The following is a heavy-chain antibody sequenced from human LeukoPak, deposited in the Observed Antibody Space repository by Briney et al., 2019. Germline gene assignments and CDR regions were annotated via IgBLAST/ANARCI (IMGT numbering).Heavy chain of an antibody. D-gene: IGHD1-26*01. V-gene: IGHV1-69*04. Sequence: ASVKVSCKGSGGTFSSYAISWVRQAPGQGLEWMGRIIPILGIANYAQKFQGRVTITADKSTSTAYMELSSLRSEDTAVYYCARAGYRSGSYYGYWGQGTLVTVSS. J-gene: IGHJ4*02. CDR2: IIPILGIA. CDR3: ARAGYRSGSYYGY. CDR1: GGTFSSYA.